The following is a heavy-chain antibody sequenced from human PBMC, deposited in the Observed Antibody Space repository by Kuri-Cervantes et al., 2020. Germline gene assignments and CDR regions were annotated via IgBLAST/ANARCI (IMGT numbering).Heavy chain of an antibody. CDR2: INTNGGLL. Sequence: GESLKISCAASGFSLSDSFMTWIRLPPGKGMEWISYINTNGGLLYYADSAQGRFAVSRDSARNALYLDMNGLRAEDTAVYYYARQLFDSSGYRPLDWWGQGTLVTVSS. V-gene: IGHV3-11*04. CDR3: ARQLFDSSGYRPLDW. D-gene: IGHD3-22*01. J-gene: IGHJ4*02. CDR1: GFSLSDSF.